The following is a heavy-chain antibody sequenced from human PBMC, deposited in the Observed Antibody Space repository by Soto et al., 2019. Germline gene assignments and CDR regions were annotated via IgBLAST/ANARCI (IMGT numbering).Heavy chain of an antibody. Sequence: PGGSLRLSCAASGFTFSSYGMHWVRQAPGKGLEWVAVISYDGSNKYYADSVKGRFTISRDNSKNTLYLQMNSLRAEDTAVYYCAKDRRYSSSWYSWGQGTLVTVSS. CDR2: ISYDGSNK. CDR1: GFTFSSYG. J-gene: IGHJ4*02. CDR3: AKDRRYSSSWYS. D-gene: IGHD6-13*01. V-gene: IGHV3-30*18.